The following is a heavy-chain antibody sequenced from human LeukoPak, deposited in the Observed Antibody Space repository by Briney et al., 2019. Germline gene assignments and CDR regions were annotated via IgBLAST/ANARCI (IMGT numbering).Heavy chain of an antibody. D-gene: IGHD3-22*01. CDR2: IRYDGSNK. J-gene: IGHJ4*02. CDR3: AKTMSPYYYDSSGF. Sequence: GGSLRLSCAASGFTFSSYGMHWVRQAPGKGLEWVVFIRYDGSNKYYADSVKGRFTISRDNSKNTLYLQMNSLRAEDTAVYYCAKTMSPYYYDSSGFWGQGTLVTVSS. CDR1: GFTFSSYG. V-gene: IGHV3-30*02.